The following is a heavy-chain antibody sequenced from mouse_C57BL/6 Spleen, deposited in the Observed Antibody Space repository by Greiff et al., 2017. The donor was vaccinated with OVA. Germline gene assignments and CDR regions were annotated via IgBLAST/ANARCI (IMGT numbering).Heavy chain of an antibody. CDR3: ARKVITTVVADAMDY. V-gene: IGHV8-12*01. J-gene: IGHJ4*01. CDR1: GFSLSTSGMG. CDR2: IYWDDDK. Sequence: QVTLKESGPGILQSSQTLSLTCSFSGFSLSTSGMGVSWIRQPSGKGLEWLAHIYWDDDKRYNPSLKSRLTISKDTSRNQVFLKITSVDTADTATYYCARKVITTVVADAMDYWGQGTSVTVSS. D-gene: IGHD1-1*01.